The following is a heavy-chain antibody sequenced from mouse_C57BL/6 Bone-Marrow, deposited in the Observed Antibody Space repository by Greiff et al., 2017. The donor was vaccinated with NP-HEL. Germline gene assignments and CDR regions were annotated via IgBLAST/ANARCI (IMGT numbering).Heavy chain of an antibody. J-gene: IGHJ1*03. CDR3: ARDVITTVVATGYFDV. V-gene: IGHV1-19*01. D-gene: IGHD1-1*01. CDR1: GYTFTDYY. Sequence: VQLQQSGPVLVKPGASVKMSCKASGYTFTDYYMNWVKQSHGKSLEWIGVINPYNGGTSYNQKFKGKATLTVDKSSSTAYMELNSLTSEDSAVYYCARDVITTVVATGYFDVWGTGTTVTVSS. CDR2: INPYNGGT.